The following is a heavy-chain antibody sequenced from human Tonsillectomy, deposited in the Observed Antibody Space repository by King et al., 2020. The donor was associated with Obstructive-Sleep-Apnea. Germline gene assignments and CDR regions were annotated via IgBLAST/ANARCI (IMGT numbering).Heavy chain of an antibody. CDR1: GFTFDDYA. CDR2: ISWDGGGT. V-gene: IGHV3-43D*03. J-gene: IGHJ4*02. D-gene: IGHD4-17*01. Sequence: GQLVQSGGVVVQPGGSLRLSCAASGFTFDDYAMNWVRQTPGKSLEWVSLISWDGGGTYYADSVKGRFTISRDNSKNSLYLQMNSLRAEDTALYYCAKGRTAVTLEIHFDSWGQGTLVTVSS. CDR3: AKGRTAVTLEIHFDS.